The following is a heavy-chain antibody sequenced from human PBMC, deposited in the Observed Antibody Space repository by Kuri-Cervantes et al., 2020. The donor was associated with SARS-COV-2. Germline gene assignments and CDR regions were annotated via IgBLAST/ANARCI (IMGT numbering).Heavy chain of an antibody. CDR3: ARGSSGYDLTFDY. D-gene: IGHD5-12*01. CDR2: ISSSSSYT. J-gene: IGHJ4*02. Sequence: GESLKTSCAASGFTFSDYYMSWIRQAPGKGLEWVSYISSSSSYTNYADSVKGRFTISRDNAKNSLYLQVNSLRAEDTAVYYCARGSSGYDLTFDYWGQGTLVTVSS. V-gene: IGHV3-11*06. CDR1: GFTFSDYY.